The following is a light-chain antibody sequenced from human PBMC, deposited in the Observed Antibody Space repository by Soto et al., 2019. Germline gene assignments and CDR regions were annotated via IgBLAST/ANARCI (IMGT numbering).Light chain of an antibody. J-gene: IGLJ1*01. V-gene: IGLV2-14*01. CDR2: DVT. CDR1: SSDVGGYNY. Sequence: QSALTQPASVSGSPGQSITISCTGTSSDVGGYNYVSWHQQHPGKAPKLMIYDVTNRPSGISNRFSGSKSGNTASLTISGLQDEEEDDYYCSSYTSTSNYVLGTVTKVTVL. CDR3: SSYTSTSNYV.